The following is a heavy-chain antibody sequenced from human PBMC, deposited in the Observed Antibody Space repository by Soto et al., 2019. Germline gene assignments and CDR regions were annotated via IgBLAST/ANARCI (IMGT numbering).Heavy chain of an antibody. CDR3: AKDLSIAALFWPRGLFDI. D-gene: IGHD6-6*01. V-gene: IGHV3-30*18. CDR2: ISYDGSNK. J-gene: IGHJ3*02. CDR1: GFTFSSYG. Sequence: QVQLVESGGGVVQPGRSLRLSCAASGFTFSSYGMHWVRQAPGKGLEWVAVISYDGSNKYYADSVKGRFTISRDNSKNTLYLQMNSRRAEDTSVYYCAKDLSIAALFWPRGLFDIWGQGTMVTGSS.